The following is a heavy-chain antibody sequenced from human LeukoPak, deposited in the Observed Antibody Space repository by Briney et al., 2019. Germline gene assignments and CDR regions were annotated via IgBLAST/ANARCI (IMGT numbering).Heavy chain of an antibody. Sequence: PSETLSLTCTVSGSSISSYYWSWIRQPPGKGLEWIGYIYYSGSTNYNPSLKSRVTISVDTSKNQFSLKLSSVTAADTAVYYCAKREWEYNWFDPWGQGTLVTVSS. CDR1: GSSISSYY. D-gene: IGHD1-26*01. V-gene: IGHV4-59*01. CDR3: AKREWEYNWFDP. CDR2: IYYSGST. J-gene: IGHJ5*02.